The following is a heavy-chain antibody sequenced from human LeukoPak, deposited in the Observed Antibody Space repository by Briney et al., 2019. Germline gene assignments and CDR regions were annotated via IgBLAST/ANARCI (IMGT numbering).Heavy chain of an antibody. CDR3: ARDGAINGDYVYYFGMDV. D-gene: IGHD4-17*01. CDR2: ISAYNGNT. V-gene: IGHV1-18*01. J-gene: IGHJ6*02. CDR1: GYTFTSNG. Sequence: ASVKVSCKASGYTFTSNGISWVRQAPGQGLEWMGWISAYNGNTNYAQKVQGRITMTTGTSTATAYMELRSLRSDDTAVYYCARDGAINGDYVYYFGMDVWGQGTTVTVSS.